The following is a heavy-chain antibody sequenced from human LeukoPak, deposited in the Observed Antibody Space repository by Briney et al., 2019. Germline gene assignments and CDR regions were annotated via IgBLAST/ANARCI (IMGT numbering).Heavy chain of an antibody. D-gene: IGHD2-2*01. J-gene: IGHJ5*02. CDR1: GGSFSGYY. Sequence: SETLSLTCAVYGGSFSGYYWSWIRQPPGKGLEWIGEINRSGSTNYNPSLKSRVTISVDTSKNQFSLKLSSVTAADTAVYYCARIDIVVVPAAIGGAYNWFDPWGQGTLVTVSS. CDR2: INRSGST. V-gene: IGHV4-34*01. CDR3: ARIDIVVVPAAIGGAYNWFDP.